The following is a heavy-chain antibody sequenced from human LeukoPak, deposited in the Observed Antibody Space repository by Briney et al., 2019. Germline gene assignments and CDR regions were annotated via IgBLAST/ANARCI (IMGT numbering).Heavy chain of an antibody. Sequence: PGGSLRLSCAASGFTFSSYAMSWVRQAPGKGLEWVSAISGSGGSTYYADSVKGRFTISRDNSKNTLYLQMNSLRAEDTAVYCCAKAGCSGGSCYSGSAYWGQGTLVTVSS. CDR1: GFTFSSYA. D-gene: IGHD2-15*01. CDR3: AKAGCSGGSCYSGSAY. CDR2: ISGSGGST. J-gene: IGHJ4*02. V-gene: IGHV3-23*01.